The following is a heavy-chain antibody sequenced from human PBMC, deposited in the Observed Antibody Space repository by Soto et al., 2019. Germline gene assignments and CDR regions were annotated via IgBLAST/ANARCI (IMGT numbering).Heavy chain of an antibody. CDR2: IKQDGSEK. V-gene: IGHV3-7*01. CDR1: GFTFSSYG. CDR3: ARVPMVRGVIACYYYGMDV. Sequence: GGSLRLSCAASGFTFSSYGMHWVRQAPGKGLEWVANIKQDGSEKYYVDSVKGRFTISRDNAKNSLYLQMNSLRAEDTAVYYCARVPMVRGVIACYYYGMDVWGQGTTVTVSS. J-gene: IGHJ6*02. D-gene: IGHD3-10*01.